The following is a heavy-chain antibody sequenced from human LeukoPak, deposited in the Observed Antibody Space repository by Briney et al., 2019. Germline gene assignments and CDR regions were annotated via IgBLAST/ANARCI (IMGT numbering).Heavy chain of an antibody. Sequence: GGSLRLSCAASGFTFSSYGMHWVRQAPGKGLEWVAFIRYDGSNKYYADSVKGRFTISRDNSKNTLYLQMNSLRAEDTAVYYCAKARYCSSTSCSAPDYWGQGTLVTVSS. CDR2: IRYDGSNK. V-gene: IGHV3-30*02. J-gene: IGHJ4*02. CDR1: GFTFSSYG. D-gene: IGHD2-2*01. CDR3: AKARYCSSTSCSAPDY.